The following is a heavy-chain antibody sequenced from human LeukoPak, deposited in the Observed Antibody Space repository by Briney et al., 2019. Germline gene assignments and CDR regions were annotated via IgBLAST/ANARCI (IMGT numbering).Heavy chain of an antibody. CDR2: INYNGGSR. D-gene: IGHD6-13*01. CDR3: VKGDINSRNWYGAYHFDA. CDR1: GFTFSSYA. Sequence: GGSLRLSCAAAGFTFSSYAVSWVRQAPGKGLEWVSGINYNGGSRSYEDSVKGRFTISRDNAKNSLYLQMNSLRDEDTALYYCVKGDINSRNWYGAYHFDAWGQGTLVTVSS. J-gene: IGHJ4*02. V-gene: IGHV3-20*04.